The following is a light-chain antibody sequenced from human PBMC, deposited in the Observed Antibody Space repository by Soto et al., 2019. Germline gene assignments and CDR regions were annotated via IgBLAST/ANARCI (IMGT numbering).Light chain of an antibody. CDR3: QQYNNWPQT. Sequence: DIVLTQSPGTLSLSPGERATLSCGASQSINSRSLAWYQQKPGQAPRLLIYDASSRATGIPARFSGSGSGTEFTLTISSLQSEDFAEYHCQQYNNWPQTFGQGTKVDIK. CDR1: QSINSRS. CDR2: DAS. V-gene: IGKV3-20*01. J-gene: IGKJ1*01.